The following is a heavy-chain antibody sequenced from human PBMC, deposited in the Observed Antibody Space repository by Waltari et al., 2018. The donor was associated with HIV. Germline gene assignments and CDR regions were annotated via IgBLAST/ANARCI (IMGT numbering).Heavy chain of an antibody. CDR2: FDPEDGET. CDR1: GYTLTEFS. Sequence: QVQLVQSGAEVKKPGASVKVSCQVSGYTLTEFSMHWVRQAHGQGLEWMGGFDPEDGETIYAQKFQGRVTMTEDTSTDTAYMELSSLRSEDTAVYYCATGPYYYDSSGPYDAFDIWGQGTMVTVSS. D-gene: IGHD3-22*01. CDR3: ATGPYYYDSSGPYDAFDI. V-gene: IGHV1-24*01. J-gene: IGHJ3*02.